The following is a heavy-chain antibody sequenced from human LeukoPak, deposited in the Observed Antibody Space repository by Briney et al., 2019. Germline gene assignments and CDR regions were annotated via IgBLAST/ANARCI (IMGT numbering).Heavy chain of an antibody. D-gene: IGHD3-10*01. CDR3: ARDIHPYYYGSGSYYNRNYYYGMDV. V-gene: IGHV4-4*02. Sequence: SGTLSLTCAVSGGSISSSNWWSWVRQPPGKGLEWIGEIYHSGSTNYNPSLKSRVTISVDKSKNQFSLKLSSVTAADTAVYYCARDIHPYYYGSGSYYNRNYYYGMDVWGKGTTVTVSS. J-gene: IGHJ6*04. CDR2: IYHSGST. CDR1: GGSISSSNW.